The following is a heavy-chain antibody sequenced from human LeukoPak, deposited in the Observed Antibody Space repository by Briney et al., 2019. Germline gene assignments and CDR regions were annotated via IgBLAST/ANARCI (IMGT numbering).Heavy chain of an antibody. D-gene: IGHD2-8*02. CDR2: IYYSGST. CDR1: GGSISSSSYY. J-gene: IGHJ5*02. CDR3: ARDRRPTGGMNWFDP. V-gene: IGHV4-39*07. Sequence: PSETLSLTCTVSGGSISSSSYYWGWIRQPPGKGLEWIGSIYYSGSTYYNPSLKSRVTISVDTSKNQFSLKLSSVTAADTAVYYCARDRRPTGGMNWFDPWGQGTLVTVSS.